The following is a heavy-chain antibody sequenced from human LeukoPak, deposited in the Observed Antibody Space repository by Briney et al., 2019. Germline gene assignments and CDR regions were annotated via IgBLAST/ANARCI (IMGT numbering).Heavy chain of an antibody. Sequence: ASVKVSCKASGYTFTSYDINWVQQATGQGLEWMGWMNPNSGNTGYAQKFQGRVTITRNTSISTAYMELSSLRSEDTAVYYCAGLAYCSSTSCYGFDPWGQGTLVTVSS. J-gene: IGHJ5*02. D-gene: IGHD2-2*01. V-gene: IGHV1-8*03. CDR3: AGLAYCSSTSCYGFDP. CDR2: MNPNSGNT. CDR1: GYTFTSYD.